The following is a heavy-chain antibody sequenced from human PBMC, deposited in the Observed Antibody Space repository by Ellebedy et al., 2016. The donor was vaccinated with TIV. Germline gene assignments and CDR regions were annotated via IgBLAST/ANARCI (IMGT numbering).Heavy chain of an antibody. CDR2: INNDGSDT. CDR3: AREDSSGWYFN. V-gene: IGHV3-74*03. Sequence: GESLKISXVVSGLTFSSSWMHWVRQAPGKGLVWVSRINNDGSDTKYADYVQGRFTISRDNAKNTLYLQMNSLRAEDTAVYYCAREDSSGWYFNWGQGTLVTVSS. D-gene: IGHD6-19*01. J-gene: IGHJ4*02. CDR1: GLTFSSSW.